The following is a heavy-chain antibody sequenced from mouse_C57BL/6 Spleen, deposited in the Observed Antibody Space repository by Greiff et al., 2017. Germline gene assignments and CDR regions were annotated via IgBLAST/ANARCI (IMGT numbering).Heavy chain of an antibody. CDR1: GYTFTDYA. CDR3: TRLAWFAY. Sequence: VQLQQSGAELVRPGASVTLSCKASGYTFTDYAMHWVKQTPVHGLEWIGAIDPETGGTAYNQKFKGKAILTADKSSSTAYMELRSLTSEDSAVYYCTRLAWFAYWGQGTLVTVSA. CDR2: IDPETGGT. V-gene: IGHV1-15*01. J-gene: IGHJ3*01.